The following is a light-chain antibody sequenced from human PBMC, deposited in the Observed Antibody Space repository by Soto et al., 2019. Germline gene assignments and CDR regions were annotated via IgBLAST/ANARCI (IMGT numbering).Light chain of an antibody. CDR1: QDISSW. CDR2: AAS. Sequence: DIQMTQSPSSVSASVGDRVTITCRASQDISSWLAWYQQKPGKAPNLLIYAASSLQSGVPPRFSGSGSGTVFTLTISSLQPEDFATYYCQQANSFPYTFGQGTKLAIK. V-gene: IGKV1D-12*01. CDR3: QQANSFPYT. J-gene: IGKJ2*01.